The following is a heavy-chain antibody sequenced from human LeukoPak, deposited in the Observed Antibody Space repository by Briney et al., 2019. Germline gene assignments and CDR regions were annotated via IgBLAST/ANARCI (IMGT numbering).Heavy chain of an antibody. V-gene: IGHV4-59*04. CDR1: GGSISSYY. CDR2: IYHSGST. CDR3: ATQDGLS. D-gene: IGHD3-9*01. Sequence: PSETLSLTCTVSGGSISSYYWSWIRQPPGKGLEWIGYIYHSGSTYYNPSLKSRVTISVDRSKNQFSLKLSSVTAADTAVYYCATQDGLSWGQGTLVTVSS. J-gene: IGHJ4*02.